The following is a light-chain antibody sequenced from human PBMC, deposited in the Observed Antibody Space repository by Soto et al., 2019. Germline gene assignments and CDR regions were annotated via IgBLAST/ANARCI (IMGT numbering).Light chain of an antibody. Sequence: QSALTQPPSASGSPGQSVTISCTGTKSDIGVYDFVSWYQHHPGKAPRLIIYEVSNRPSGVSNRFSGSKSGNTASLTISGLQAEDEADYYCSSYTSSSTKVFGGGTKLTVL. CDR3: SSYTSSSTKV. CDR1: KSDIGVYDF. V-gene: IGLV2-14*01. J-gene: IGLJ3*02. CDR2: EVS.